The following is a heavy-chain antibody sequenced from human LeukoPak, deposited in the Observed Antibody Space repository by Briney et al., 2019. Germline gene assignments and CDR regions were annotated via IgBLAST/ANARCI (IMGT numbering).Heavy chain of an antibody. Sequence: ASVKVSFKASGYSFTNYGITWVREAPGQGLEGVGWISVYNGNRNYAQRFQGRVSITTDTSTNTAYMQMRSLRSDDTALYYCVRDNRDSSGWDFDYWGQGTLVTVAS. V-gene: IGHV1-18*01. D-gene: IGHD6-19*01. CDR1: GYSFTNYG. J-gene: IGHJ4*02. CDR3: VRDNRDSSGWDFDY. CDR2: ISVYNGNR.